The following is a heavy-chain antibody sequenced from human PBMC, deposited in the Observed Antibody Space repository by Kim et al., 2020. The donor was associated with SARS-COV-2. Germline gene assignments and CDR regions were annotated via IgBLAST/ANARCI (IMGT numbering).Heavy chain of an antibody. CDR2: IYSGGST. J-gene: IGHJ6*02. CDR1: GFTVSSSY. Sequence: GGSLRLSCAASGFTVSSSYMSWVRQAPGKGLEWVSGIYSGGSTYYADSVKGRFTISRHNSKNTLYLQMNSLRAEDTAVYYCASRGEMATISSLWAGADGMDVWGQGTTVTVSS. D-gene: IGHD5-12*01. V-gene: IGHV3-53*04. CDR3: ASRGEMATISSLWAGADGMDV.